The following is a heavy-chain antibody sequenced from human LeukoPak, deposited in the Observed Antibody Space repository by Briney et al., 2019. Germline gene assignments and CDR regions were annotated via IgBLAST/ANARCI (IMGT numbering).Heavy chain of an antibody. Sequence: GGSLRLSCTASGFTFSTYSINWVRQAPGKGLEWVSSISSSSSYIYYADSVKGRFTISRNNAKNSLFLQMNSLRPEDAAVYYCARDMAADVMVGASTTTSWGQGTQVTVSS. J-gene: IGHJ5*02. CDR2: ISSSSSYI. V-gene: IGHV3-21*01. CDR3: ARDMAADVMVGASTTTS. CDR1: GFTFSTYS. D-gene: IGHD1-26*01.